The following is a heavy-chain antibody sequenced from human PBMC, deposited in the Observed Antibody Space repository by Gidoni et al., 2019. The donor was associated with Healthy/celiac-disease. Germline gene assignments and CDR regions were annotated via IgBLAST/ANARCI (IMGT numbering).Heavy chain of an antibody. CDR3: ATQPIYCSGGSCYPEYYYYYGMDV. Sequence: QVQLVESGGGVVQPGRSLRLSCSASGFPFSSHGLHWVRQAPGKGLEWVAVIWYDGSNKYYADSVKGRFTISRDNSKNTLYLQMNSLRAEDTAVYYCATQPIYCSGGSCYPEYYYYYGMDVWGQGTTVTVSS. CDR1: GFPFSSHG. D-gene: IGHD2-15*01. V-gene: IGHV3-33*01. CDR2: IWYDGSNK. J-gene: IGHJ6*02.